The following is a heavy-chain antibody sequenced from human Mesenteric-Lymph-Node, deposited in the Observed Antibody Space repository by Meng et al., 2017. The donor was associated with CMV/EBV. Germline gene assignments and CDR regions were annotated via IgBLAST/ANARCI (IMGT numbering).Heavy chain of an antibody. CDR3: TTIAMVREIPERYFQH. CDR2: IIPIFGTA. D-gene: IGHD3-10*01. V-gene: IGHV1-69*01. CDR1: GGPFSSYA. Sequence: GGPFSSYAISWVRQAPVQGLEWMGGIIPIFGTANCAQKFQGRVTVAADESASTAYMELSSLRSEETAVYYCTTIAMVREIPERYFQHWGQGTLVTVSS. J-gene: IGHJ1*01.